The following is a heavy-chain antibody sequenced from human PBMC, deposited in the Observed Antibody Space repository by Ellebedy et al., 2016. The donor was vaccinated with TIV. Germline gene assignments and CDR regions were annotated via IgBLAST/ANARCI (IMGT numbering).Heavy chain of an antibody. CDR3: ARRMKSPSGYSYGAFDQ. Sequence: MPSETLSLTCTVSGGSISSHYWSWIRQPPGKGLEWIGYMYHSGSTSYNPSLKSRVTISLDMSNNQISLKLRSVTAADTAAYYGARRMKSPSGYSYGAFDQWGQGTLVTVSS. CDR2: MYHSGST. D-gene: IGHD5-18*01. V-gene: IGHV4-59*11. CDR1: GGSISSHY. J-gene: IGHJ4*02.